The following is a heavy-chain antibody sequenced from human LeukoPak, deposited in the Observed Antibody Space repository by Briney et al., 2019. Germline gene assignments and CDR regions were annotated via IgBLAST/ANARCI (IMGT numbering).Heavy chain of an antibody. D-gene: IGHD3-22*01. Sequence: ESGPTLVKPTQTLTLTCTFSGFSLSTSGVGVGWIRQPPGKALEWLAFIYWNDDKRYSPSLKSRLTITKDTSKNQVVLTMTNMDPVDTATYYCAHKDHEGGYYLSVFDYWGQGTLVTVSS. CDR3: AHKDHEGGYYLSVFDY. J-gene: IGHJ4*02. CDR1: GFSLSTSGVG. CDR2: IYWNDDK. V-gene: IGHV2-5*01.